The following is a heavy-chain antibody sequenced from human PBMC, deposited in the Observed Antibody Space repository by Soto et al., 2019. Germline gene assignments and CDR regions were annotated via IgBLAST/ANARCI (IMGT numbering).Heavy chain of an antibody. CDR3: ARERYSGMFDP. Sequence: SETLSLTCTVSGGSISSGGYYWSWIRQHPGKGLEWIGYIYYSGSTYYNSSLKSRVTISVDTSKNQFSLKLSSVTAADTAVYYCARERYSGMFDPWGQGTLVTVSS. J-gene: IGHJ5*02. V-gene: IGHV4-30-4*08. D-gene: IGHD1-26*01. CDR2: IYYSGST. CDR1: GGSISSGGYY.